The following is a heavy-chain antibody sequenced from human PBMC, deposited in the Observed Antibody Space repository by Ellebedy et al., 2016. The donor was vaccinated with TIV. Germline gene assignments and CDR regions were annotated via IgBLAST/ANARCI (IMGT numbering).Heavy chain of an antibody. CDR2: IYYSGST. D-gene: IGHD3-10*01. CDR3: ARGGAVLDY. J-gene: IGHJ4*02. CDR1: AYSIKSGYY. V-gene: IGHV4-38-2*01. Sequence: SETLSLXCGVSAYSIKSGYYWGWIRQPPGKGLEWIGSIYYSGSTYYNPSLKSRVTISVDTSKNQFSLKLSSVTAADTAVYYCARGGAVLDYWGQGTLVTVSS.